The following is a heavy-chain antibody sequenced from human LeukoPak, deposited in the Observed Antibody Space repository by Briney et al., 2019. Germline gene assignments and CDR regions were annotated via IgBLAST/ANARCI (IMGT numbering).Heavy chain of an antibody. CDR2: INWNGGST. V-gene: IGHV3-20*04. J-gene: IGHJ4*02. D-gene: IGHD3-10*01. CDR3: ARGRYGTGSYYNSYYFDY. Sequence: GGSLRLSCAASGFTFDDYGMSWVRQAPGKGLEWVSGINWNGGSTGYADSVKGRFTISRDNAKNSLYLQMNSLRAEDTALYYCARGRYGTGSYYNSYYFDYWGQGTLVTVSS. CDR1: GFTFDDYG.